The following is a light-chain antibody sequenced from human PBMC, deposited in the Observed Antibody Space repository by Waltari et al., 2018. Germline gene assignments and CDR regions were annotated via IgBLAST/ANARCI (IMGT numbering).Light chain of an antibody. CDR3: AAWDDSLNGHWV. CDR1: YSNIGNNV. J-gene: IGLJ3*02. Sequence: QSVLTQPPSASGTPGQRVTISCSGTYSNIGNNVVNWYQQFPGKAPKLLMYRNDPRPAGVPARFSGAKSGSSASRAISGLQSEDEADDYCAAWDDSLNGHWVFGGGTKVTVL. CDR2: RND. V-gene: IGLV1-44*01.